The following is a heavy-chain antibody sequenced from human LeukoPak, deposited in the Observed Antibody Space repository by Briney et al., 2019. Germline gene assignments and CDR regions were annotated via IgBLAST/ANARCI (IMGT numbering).Heavy chain of an antibody. CDR3: ARGSGSYYRYDY. CDR2: IYYSGTT. V-gene: IGHV4-59*01. Sequence: SGTLSLTCTISGGSISSYFWSWIRQPPGRELEWIGNIYYSGTTNYNPSLKSRVTISVDTSKNQFSLKLSSVTAADTAVYYCARGSGSYYRYDYWGREPWSPSPQ. J-gene: IGHJ4*02. CDR1: GGSISSYF. D-gene: IGHD1-26*01.